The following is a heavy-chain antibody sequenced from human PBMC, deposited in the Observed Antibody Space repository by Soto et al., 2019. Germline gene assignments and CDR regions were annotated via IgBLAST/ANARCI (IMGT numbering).Heavy chain of an antibody. CDR1: GDSISSGGYS. D-gene: IGHD1-26*01. Sequence: SETLSLTCAVSGDSISSGGYSWRWLRQPLGKGLEWIGYIYHSGNTYYNPSLKSRVTISVDRSKNQFSLRLSSVTAADTAVYYCAREPSGSDYVGYLDYWGQGALVTVSS. V-gene: IGHV4-30-2*01. CDR3: AREPSGSDYVGYLDY. CDR2: IYHSGNT. J-gene: IGHJ4*02.